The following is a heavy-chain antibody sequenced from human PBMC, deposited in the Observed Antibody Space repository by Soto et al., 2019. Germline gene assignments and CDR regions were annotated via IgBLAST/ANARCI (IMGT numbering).Heavy chain of an antibody. J-gene: IGHJ3*02. CDR2: INPATGAA. V-gene: IGHV1-2*02. CDR1: GYPVTAYY. CDR3: ARGGGVGVAGSAAFDM. D-gene: IGHD3-3*01. Sequence: QLHLVQSGAVVKKPGASVTVSCSASGYPVTAYYMHWVRQAPGRGLEWMGGINPATGAAKYTQTFQGRVTMPRNTSTSTVFMELTGLTPEDPAVFSCARGGGVGVAGSAAFDMWGQGTLVTVSS.